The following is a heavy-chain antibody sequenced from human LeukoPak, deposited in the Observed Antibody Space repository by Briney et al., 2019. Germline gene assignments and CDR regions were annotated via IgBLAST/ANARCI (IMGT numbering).Heavy chain of an antibody. CDR1: GYTFTSYY. Sequence: VASVKVSCKASGYTFTSYYIHWVRQAPGQGLEWMGIINPSIGSTIYSQKFQGRVTMTRDTSTSTVYMELSSLKSEDTAVFYCAISGNYFRPFDYWGQGTLVSVSS. V-gene: IGHV1-46*01. CDR3: AISGNYFRPFDY. J-gene: IGHJ4*02. CDR2: INPSIGST. D-gene: IGHD1-26*01.